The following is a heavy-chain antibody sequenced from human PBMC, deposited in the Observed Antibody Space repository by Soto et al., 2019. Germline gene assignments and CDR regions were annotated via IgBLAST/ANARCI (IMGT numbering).Heavy chain of an antibody. V-gene: IGHV3-7*04. D-gene: IGHD4-4*01. Sequence: GGSLRLSCAASGFTFSSYWMTWVRQAPGKGLEWVANIKQDESEKYYVDSVMGRFTISRDNAKNSLYLQMNSLRAEDTAVYYCAWVKQLPDDALDIWGQGTMVTVSS. J-gene: IGHJ3*02. CDR1: GFTFSSYW. CDR3: AWVKQLPDDALDI. CDR2: IKQDESEK.